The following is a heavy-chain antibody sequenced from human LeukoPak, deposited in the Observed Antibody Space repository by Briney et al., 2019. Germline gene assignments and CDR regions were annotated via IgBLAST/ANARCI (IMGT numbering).Heavy chain of an antibody. Sequence: SETLSLTCTVSGGSISSYYWSWIRQPAGKGLEWIGYIYYSGSTNYNPSLKSRVTISVDTSKNQFSLKLSSVTAADTAVYYCARAGCSSTSCYRHYMDVWGKGTTVTVSS. CDR2: IYYSGST. V-gene: IGHV4-59*12. J-gene: IGHJ6*03. CDR1: GGSISSYY. CDR3: ARAGCSSTSCYRHYMDV. D-gene: IGHD2-2*01.